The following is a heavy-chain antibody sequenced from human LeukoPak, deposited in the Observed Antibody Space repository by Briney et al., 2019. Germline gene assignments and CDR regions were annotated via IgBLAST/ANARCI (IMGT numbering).Heavy chain of an antibody. V-gene: IGHV1-46*01. J-gene: IGHJ4*02. D-gene: IGHD5/OR15-5a*01. CDR1: GYTFTRYY. CDR3: ARIEGSASTMGD. CDR2: VYTSGGAT. Sequence: GASVKVSCKASGYTFTRYYIHWVRQAPGQGLEWMGVVYTSGGATIYAQKFQGRVTMTRDTSTTTAYMELGSLTSEDTAVYYCARIEGSASTMGDWGQGTLVTVSS.